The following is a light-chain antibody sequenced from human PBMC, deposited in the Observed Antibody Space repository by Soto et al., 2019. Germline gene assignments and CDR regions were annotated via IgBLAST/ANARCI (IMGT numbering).Light chain of an antibody. J-gene: IGKJ4*01. CDR3: QQYNNWPLP. Sequence: EIVLTQSPATLSLSPGERATLSCGASQNVRSYLAWDPQKPGQAPRPLIYGASSRATGIPDRFSGSGCGTDFTLPLSSLQAEDFAVYYCQQYNNWPLPFGGGTKVDIK. CDR1: QNVRSY. V-gene: IGKV3-11*01. CDR2: GAS.